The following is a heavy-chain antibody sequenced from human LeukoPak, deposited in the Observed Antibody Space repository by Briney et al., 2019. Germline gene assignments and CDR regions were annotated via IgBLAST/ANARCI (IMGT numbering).Heavy chain of an antibody. CDR2: ISSSSTTI. CDR3: ARDLFEN. Sequence: PGGSLRLSCAASGFTFSSNSMKWVRQAPGKGLERVSYISSSSTTILYADSAKGRFTISRDNAENSLYLQMNSLRAEDTAVYYCARDLFENWGQGTLVTVSS. J-gene: IGHJ4*02. V-gene: IGHV3-48*01. CDR1: GFTFSSNS. D-gene: IGHD3-10*02.